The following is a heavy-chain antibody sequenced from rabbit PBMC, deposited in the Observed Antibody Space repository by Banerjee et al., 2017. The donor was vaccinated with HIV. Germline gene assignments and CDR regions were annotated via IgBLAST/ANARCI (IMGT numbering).Heavy chain of an antibody. J-gene: IGHJ4*01. D-gene: IGHD7-1*01. Sequence: QSLEESGGDLVKPGASLTLTCKASGIDFSSYYYMCWVRQAPGKGLEWIACIYAGSSGSTYYASWAKGRFTISKTSSTTVTLQMTSLTAADTATYFCGRWAYGSTGYYFNLWGPGTLVTVS. CDR1: GIDFSSYYY. V-gene: IGHV1S40*01. CDR2: IYAGSSGST. CDR3: GRWAYGSTGYYFNL.